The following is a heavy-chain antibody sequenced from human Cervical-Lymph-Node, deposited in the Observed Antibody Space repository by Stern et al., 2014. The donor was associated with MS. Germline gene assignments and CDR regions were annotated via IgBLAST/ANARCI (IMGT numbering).Heavy chain of an antibody. CDR3: VKDLGGTGDY. J-gene: IGHJ4*02. V-gene: IGHV3-9*01. Sequence: EVQLVESGGGLVQPGRSLRLSCAASGFAFDEFSMYCVRQAPGKGLEWVSGISWHTRNIDYADSVKGRFTISRDNAKNSLFLEMNSLRPEDTALYYCVKDLGGTGDYWGQGTLVTVSS. CDR2: ISWHTRNI. CDR1: GFAFDEFS. D-gene: IGHD1-1*01.